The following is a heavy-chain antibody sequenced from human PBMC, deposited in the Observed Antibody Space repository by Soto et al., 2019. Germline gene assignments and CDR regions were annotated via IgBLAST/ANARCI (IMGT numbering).Heavy chain of an antibody. J-gene: IGHJ4*02. D-gene: IGHD3-16*02. CDR3: AKPYSSSSRSYDYIWGSYRSEGDY. Sequence: GGSLRLSCAASGFTFSSYAMSWVRQAPGKGLEWVSAISGSGGSTYYADSVKGRFTISRDNSKNTLYLQMNSLRAEDTAVYYCAKPYSSSSRSYDYIWGSYRSEGDYWGQGTLVTVSS. CDR2: ISGSGGST. CDR1: GFTFSSYA. V-gene: IGHV3-23*01.